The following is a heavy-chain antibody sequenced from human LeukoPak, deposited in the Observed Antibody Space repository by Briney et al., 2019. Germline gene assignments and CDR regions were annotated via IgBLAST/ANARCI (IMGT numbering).Heavy chain of an antibody. CDR2: IIPIFGTA. CDR3: ARSSIAAAVSLSNRFDL. D-gene: IGHD6-13*01. Sequence: ASVKVSRKSSVRTFSSYAISWVRQAPGQGLEWMGGIIPIFGTANYAQKFQGRVTITADKSTSTAYMELSSLRTEDTAVYYCARSSIAAAVSLSNRFDLWGQGTLVTVSS. CDR1: VRTFSSYA. J-gene: IGHJ5*02. V-gene: IGHV1-69*06.